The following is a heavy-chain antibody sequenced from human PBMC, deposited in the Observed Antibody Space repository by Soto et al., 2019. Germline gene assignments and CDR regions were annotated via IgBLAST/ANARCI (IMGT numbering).Heavy chain of an antibody. Sequence: QVQLQESGPGLVKPSQTLSLTCTVSGGSISSGGYYWSWIRQHPGKCLEWIGSIYYNGSTDYNPSIMHLTTTSVDTSKDEFSLKPGCVAAADKAVYYGARGVLHWGQGTLLTVSS. CDR1: GGSISSGGYY. V-gene: IGHV4-31*01. D-gene: IGHD3-16*01. CDR3: ARGVLH. CDR2: IYYNGST. J-gene: IGHJ4*02.